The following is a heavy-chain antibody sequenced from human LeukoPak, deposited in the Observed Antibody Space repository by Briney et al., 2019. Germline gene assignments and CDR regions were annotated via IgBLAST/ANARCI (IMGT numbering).Heavy chain of an antibody. CDR1: GYTFTGYY. J-gene: IGHJ4*02. D-gene: IGHD3-16*01. CDR2: INPNSGDT. Sequence: ASVKVSCKASGYTFTGYYMHRVRQAPGQGLEWMGWINPNSGDTKYAQKFQGRVTMTRDTSISTAYMELSRLRSDDTAVYYCATQRGSYLWGTDFDYWGQGTLVTVSP. CDR3: ATQRGSYLWGTDFDY. V-gene: IGHV1-2*02.